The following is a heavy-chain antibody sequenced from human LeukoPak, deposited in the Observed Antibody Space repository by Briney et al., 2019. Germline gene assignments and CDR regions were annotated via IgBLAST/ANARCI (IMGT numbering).Heavy chain of an antibody. J-gene: IGHJ5*02. CDR2: IRYDGSNK. CDR3: AKGFSRFLPLFDP. D-gene: IGHD3-3*01. Sequence: KPGGSLRLSCAASGFTFTNAWMNWVRQAPGKGLEWVAFIRYDGSNKYYADSVKGRFTISRDNSKNTLYLQMNSLRAEDTAVYYCAKGFSRFLPLFDPWGQGTLVTVSS. CDR1: GFTFTNAW. V-gene: IGHV3-30*02.